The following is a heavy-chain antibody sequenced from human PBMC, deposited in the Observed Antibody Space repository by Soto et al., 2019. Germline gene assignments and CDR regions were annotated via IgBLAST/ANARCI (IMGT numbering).Heavy chain of an antibody. D-gene: IGHD5-12*01. Sequence: PGESLKISCKGSGYTFSNNWIGWVRQVPGKGLEWMAVIYPGDSDSRYSPSFQGQVTISADKSITTAYLQWSSLKASDTAMYYCATQMATSQDAFDLWGQGTMVTVSS. J-gene: IGHJ3*01. CDR2: IYPGDSDS. V-gene: IGHV5-51*01. CDR3: ATQMATSQDAFDL. CDR1: GYTFSNNW.